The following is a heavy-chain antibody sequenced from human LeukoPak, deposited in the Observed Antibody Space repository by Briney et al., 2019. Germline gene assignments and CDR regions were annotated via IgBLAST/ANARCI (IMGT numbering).Heavy chain of an antibody. J-gene: IGHJ4*02. V-gene: IGHV4-30-2*01. CDR2: IYHSGST. Sequence: SQTLSLTCAVSGGSISSGGYSWSWIRQPPGKGLEWIGYIYHSGSTYYNPSLKSRVTISVDRSKNQFSLKLSSVTAADTAVYYCASLYYYDSSGYYRELDYWGQGTLVTVSS. D-gene: IGHD3-22*01. CDR3: ASLYYYDSSGYYRELDY. CDR1: GGSISSGGYS.